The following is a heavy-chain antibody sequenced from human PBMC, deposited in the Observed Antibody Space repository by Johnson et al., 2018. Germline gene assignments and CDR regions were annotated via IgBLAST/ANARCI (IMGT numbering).Heavy chain of an antibody. J-gene: IGHJ1*01. Sequence: EQLVESGDEVKKPGASXKVSCKASGYNFTSYYMHWVRQAPGQGLEWMGIINPSGGSTSYAQKFQGSVTMTRDTSTSIVYMELSSLRSEETAVYYCAHGGAFQHWGQGTLVTVSS. CDR2: INPSGGST. V-gene: IGHV1-46*01. CDR3: AHGGAFQH. CDR1: GYNFTSYY.